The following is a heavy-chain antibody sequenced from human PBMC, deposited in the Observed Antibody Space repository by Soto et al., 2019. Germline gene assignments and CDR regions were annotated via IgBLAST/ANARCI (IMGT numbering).Heavy chain of an antibody. V-gene: IGHV4-59*01. CDR2: IYYSGST. CDR3: ARSPPSGSYFSYFDY. J-gene: IGHJ4*02. D-gene: IGHD1-26*01. CDR1: GGSISSYY. Sequence: SETLSLTCTVSGGSISSYYWSWIRQPPGKGLEWIGYIYYSGSTNYNPSLKSRVTISVDTSKTQFSLKLRSVTAADTAVYYCARSPPSGSYFSYFDYWGQGTLVTVS.